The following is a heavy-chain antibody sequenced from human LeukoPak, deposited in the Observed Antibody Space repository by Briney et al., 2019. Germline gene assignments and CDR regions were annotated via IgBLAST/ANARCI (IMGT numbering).Heavy chain of an antibody. CDR1: GYWFTSYW. Sequence: GESLKISCEGSGYWFTSYWIGWVRQMPGKGLEWMGVIYPGDSDTIYSPSFQGQVTISVDKSMRTAYLQWSSLKASDTAIYYCARHLRVGRIAPLDFWGQGTLVTVSS. CDR3: ARHLRVGRIAPLDF. V-gene: IGHV5-51*01. J-gene: IGHJ4*02. CDR2: IYPGDSDT. D-gene: IGHD1-26*01.